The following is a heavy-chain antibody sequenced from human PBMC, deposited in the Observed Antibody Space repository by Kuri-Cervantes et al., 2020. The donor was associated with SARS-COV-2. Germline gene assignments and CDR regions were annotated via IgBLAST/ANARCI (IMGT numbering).Heavy chain of an antibody. Sequence: GESLKIPFAASGFTVSSNYMSWVRQAPGKGLEWVSVIYSCGSTYYGDSVKGRFNISRDNSKNTLYLQMNSLRAEDTAVYYCAKDQDEYSSSRLDYWGQGTMVTVSS. CDR2: IYSCGST. J-gene: IGHJ4*02. CDR3: AKDQDEYSSSRLDY. CDR1: GFTVSSNY. V-gene: IGHV3-53*05. D-gene: IGHD6-6*01.